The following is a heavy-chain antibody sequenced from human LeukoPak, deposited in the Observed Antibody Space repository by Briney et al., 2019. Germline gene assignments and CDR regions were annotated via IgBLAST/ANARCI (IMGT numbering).Heavy chain of an antibody. V-gene: IGHV3-21*01. CDR2: ISSSSSYI. J-gene: IGHJ4*02. CDR1: GFTFSSYS. CDR3: ARAPRGSYPPSQFDY. Sequence: PGGSLRLSCAASGFTFSSYSMNWVRQAPGKGLGWVSSISSSSSYIYYADSVKGRFTISRDNAKNSLYLQMNSLRAEDTAVYYCARAPRGSYPPSQFDYWGQGTLVTVSS. D-gene: IGHD1-26*01.